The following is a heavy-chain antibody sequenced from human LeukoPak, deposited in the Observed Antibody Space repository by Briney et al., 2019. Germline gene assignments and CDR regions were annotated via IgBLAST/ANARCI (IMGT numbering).Heavy chain of an antibody. V-gene: IGHV3-30*02. D-gene: IGHD2-2*01. CDR3: ARGTATDHYYCYYMDV. CDR1: GFTFSSYG. CDR2: IRYDGSNK. J-gene: IGHJ6*03. Sequence: PGGSLRLSCAASGFTFSSYGMHWVRQAPGKGLEWVAFIRYDGSNKYYADSVKGRFTISRDNSKNTLYLQMNSLRAEDTAVYYCARGTATDHYYCYYMDVWGKGTTVTVSS.